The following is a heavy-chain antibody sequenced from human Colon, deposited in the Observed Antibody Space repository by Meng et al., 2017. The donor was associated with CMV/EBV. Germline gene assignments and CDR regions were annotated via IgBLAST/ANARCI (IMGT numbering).Heavy chain of an antibody. J-gene: IGHJ4*02. CDR2: LSYDLNGE. Sequence: GGSLRLSCAASGFTFSAYGMHWVRQAPGKGLEWVAALSYDLNGEYYADSVRGRFTISRDNSKNTLYLQMNSLRPEDTAVYFCLRSGRTGPILYYFDNWGQGTLVTVSS. CDR3: LRSGRTGPILYYFDN. V-gene: IGHV3-30*19. CDR1: GFTFSAYG.